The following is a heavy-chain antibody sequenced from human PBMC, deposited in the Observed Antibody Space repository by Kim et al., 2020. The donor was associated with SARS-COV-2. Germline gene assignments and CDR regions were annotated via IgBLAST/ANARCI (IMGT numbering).Heavy chain of an antibody. CDR3: ARDYWGAGSQSGYYFDY. D-gene: IGHD3-10*01. V-gene: IGHV3-20*04. CDR2: INWNGGST. Sequence: GGSLRLSCAASGFTFDDYGMSWVRQAPGKGLEWVSGINWNGGSTGYADSVKGRFTISRDNAKNSLYLQMNSLRAEDTALYYCARDYWGAGSQSGYYFDYWGQGTLVTVSS. J-gene: IGHJ4*02. CDR1: GFTFDDYG.